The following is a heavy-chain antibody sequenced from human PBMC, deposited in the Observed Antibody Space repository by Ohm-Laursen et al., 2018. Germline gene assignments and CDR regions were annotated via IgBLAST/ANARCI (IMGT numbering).Heavy chain of an antibody. D-gene: IGHD3-3*01. J-gene: IGHJ4*02. Sequence: SLRLSCAASGFTFSNYEMNWVRQAPGKGLEWVSYISSSGSAIYYADSVKGRFTISRDNARNSVYLEMSSLRADDTAVYYCARDGRDALRLLEIDFWGQGTLVTVSS. V-gene: IGHV3-48*03. CDR1: GFTFSNYE. CDR3: ARDGRDALRLLEIDF. CDR2: ISSSGSAI.